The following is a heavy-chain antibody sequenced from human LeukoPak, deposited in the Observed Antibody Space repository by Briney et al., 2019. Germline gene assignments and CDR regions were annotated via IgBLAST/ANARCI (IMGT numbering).Heavy chain of an antibody. J-gene: IGHJ6*02. Sequence: WASLNVSCTASGVTFSSYAMSWVRQAPGQGLEWVSRIIPILGIANYAQTLQGRFTITTDKSTSTLYLEMSSLRSEDTAVYYCARDLGQDGMDVWGQETRVTV. CDR2: IIPILGIA. D-gene: IGHD7-27*01. CDR1: GVTFSSYA. V-gene: IGHV1-69*04. CDR3: ARDLGQDGMDV.